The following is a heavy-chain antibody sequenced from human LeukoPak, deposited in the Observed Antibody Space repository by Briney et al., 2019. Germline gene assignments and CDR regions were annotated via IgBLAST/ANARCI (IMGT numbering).Heavy chain of an antibody. V-gene: IGHV1-3*01. J-gene: IGHJ4*02. CDR2: INAGNGNT. CDR3: ARDAEAYYYDSSGYPFDY. D-gene: IGHD3-22*01. CDR1: GYTFTSYA. Sequence: GASVKVSCKASGYTFTSYAMHWVRQAPGQRLEWMGWINAGNGNTKYSQKFQGRVTMTTDTSTSTAYMELRSLRSDDTAVYYCARDAEAYYYDSSGYPFDYWGQGTLVTVSS.